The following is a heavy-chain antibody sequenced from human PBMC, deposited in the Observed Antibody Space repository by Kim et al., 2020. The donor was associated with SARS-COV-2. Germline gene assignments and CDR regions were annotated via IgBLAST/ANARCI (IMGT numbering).Heavy chain of an antibody. V-gene: IGHV3-23*01. Sequence: YQEDSVKDRFTISKDTSKTTLFLQMSSLRADDTAIYYCAKTSSTFKFPTWGQGTLVIVSS. J-gene: IGHJ4*02. CDR3: AKTSSTFKFPT. D-gene: IGHD6-6*01.